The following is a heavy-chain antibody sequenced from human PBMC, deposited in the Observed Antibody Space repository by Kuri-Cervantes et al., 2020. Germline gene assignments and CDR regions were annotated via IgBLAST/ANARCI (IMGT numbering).Heavy chain of an antibody. D-gene: IGHD5-18*01. V-gene: IGHV3-66*01. CDR1: GFHFPNYA. Sequence: GGSLRLSCEASGFHFPNYAMHWVRQAPGKGLEWVSVIYSGGSTYYADSVKGRFTISRDNAKNSLYLQMNSLRAEDTAVYYCARDHVGYSYGSDAFDIWGQGTMVTVSS. J-gene: IGHJ3*02. CDR2: IYSGGST. CDR3: ARDHVGYSYGSDAFDI.